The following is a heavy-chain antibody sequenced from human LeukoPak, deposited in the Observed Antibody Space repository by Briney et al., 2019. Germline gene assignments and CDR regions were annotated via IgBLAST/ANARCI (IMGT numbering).Heavy chain of an antibody. CDR3: ARDYSSSRDAFDI. CDR1: GFTFSSYA. Sequence: PGGSLRLSCAASGFTFSSYAVHWVRQAPGKGLECVAVISHDGSNKYYADSVKGRFTISRDNAKNTLYLQMNSLRAEDTAVYYCARDYSSSRDAFDIWGQGTMVTVSS. D-gene: IGHD6-13*01. CDR2: ISHDGSNK. J-gene: IGHJ3*02. V-gene: IGHV3-30-3*01.